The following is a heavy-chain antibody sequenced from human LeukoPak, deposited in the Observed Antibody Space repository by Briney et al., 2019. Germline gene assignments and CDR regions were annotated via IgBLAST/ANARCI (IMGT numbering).Heavy chain of an antibody. Sequence: PSETLSLTCTVSGGSISGYYWSWVRQPPGKGLEWIGYIYYSGSTNYNPSLKSRVTISVDTSKNQFFLKLHSVTAADTAVYYCASLRYGSGSQGALDYGSDYWGQGTLVTVSS. D-gene: IGHD3-10*01. CDR1: GGSISGYY. V-gene: IGHV4-59*01. CDR3: ASLRYGSGSQGALDYGSDY. J-gene: IGHJ4*02. CDR2: IYYSGST.